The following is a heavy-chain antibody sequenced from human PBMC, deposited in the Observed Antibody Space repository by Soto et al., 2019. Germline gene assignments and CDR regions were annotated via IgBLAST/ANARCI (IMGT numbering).Heavy chain of an antibody. Sequence: SVKVSCKASGGTFRSNTISWVRQAPGQGPEWMGRIIPIFDIPNHAQWFQGRFTISRDNSKNTLYLQMNSLRAEDTAVYYCAKARDNWNDLAFDIWGQGTMVTVSS. J-gene: IGHJ3*02. CDR1: GGTFRSNT. D-gene: IGHD1-1*01. CDR2: IIPIFDIP. V-gene: IGHV1-69*02. CDR3: AKARDNWNDLAFDI.